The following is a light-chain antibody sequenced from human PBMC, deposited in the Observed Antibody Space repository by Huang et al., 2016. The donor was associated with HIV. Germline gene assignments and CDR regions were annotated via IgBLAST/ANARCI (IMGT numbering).Light chain of an antibody. CDR3: QQYDNWPPYT. J-gene: IGKJ2*01. CDR2: ATS. Sequence: EIVMTQSPATLSVSPGERATLSCRASQSISSNLAWYQQKPGPAPRLLIYATSTRATGIPARFSGSGSETEFTLTITSLQSEDFAVYYCQQYDNWPPYTFGQGTKLEIK. V-gene: IGKV3-15*01. CDR1: QSISSN.